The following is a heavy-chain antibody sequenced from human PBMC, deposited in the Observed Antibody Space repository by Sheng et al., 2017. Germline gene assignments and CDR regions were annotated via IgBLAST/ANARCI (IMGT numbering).Heavy chain of an antibody. D-gene: IGHD3-10*01. J-gene: IGHJ6*03. CDR3: AVLWFGELYTQKEAPKYYMDV. Sequence: QVQLVQSGAEVKKPGSSVKVSCKASGGTFSSYAISWVRQAPGQGLEWMGGIIPILGIANYAQKFQGRVTITADKSTSTAYMELSSLRSEDTAVYYCAVLWFGELYTQKEAPKYYMDVWGQGTTVTVSS. CDR1: GGTFSSYA. CDR2: IIPILGIA. V-gene: IGHV1-69*10.